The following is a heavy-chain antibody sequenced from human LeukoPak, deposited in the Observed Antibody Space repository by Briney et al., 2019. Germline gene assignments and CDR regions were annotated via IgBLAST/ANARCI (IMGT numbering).Heavy chain of an antibody. CDR3: AKDFVVAAIRNYMDV. CDR1: GFTFSSYG. CDR2: ISYDGSNK. D-gene: IGHD2-15*01. J-gene: IGHJ6*03. Sequence: PGGSLRLSCAASGFTFSSYGMHWVRQAPGKGLEVVAVISYDGSNKYYADSVKSRVIISRDNSKNTLYLQMNSVRAEDTAVYYCAKDFVVAAIRNYMDVWGKGTTVTVSS. V-gene: IGHV3-30*18.